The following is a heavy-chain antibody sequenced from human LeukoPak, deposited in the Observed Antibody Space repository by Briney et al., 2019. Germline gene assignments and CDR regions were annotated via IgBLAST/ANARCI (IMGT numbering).Heavy chain of an antibody. Sequence: PGESLKISCKGSGYSFTSYWIGWVRQMPGKGLEWMGIIYPGDSDTRYSPSFQGQVTISADKSISTAYLQWSSLKASDTAMYYCARLRYCSSTSCPADYWGQGTLVTVSS. CDR3: ARLRYCSSTSCPADY. CDR1: GYSFTSYW. J-gene: IGHJ4*02. D-gene: IGHD2-2*01. V-gene: IGHV5-51*01. CDR2: IYPGDSDT.